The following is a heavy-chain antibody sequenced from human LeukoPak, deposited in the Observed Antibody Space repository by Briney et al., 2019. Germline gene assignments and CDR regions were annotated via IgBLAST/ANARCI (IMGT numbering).Heavy chain of an antibody. V-gene: IGHV1-69*11. CDR3: ARGPNDYGDYTINL. CDR1: RGTFSKYP. CDR2: IIPILGTV. J-gene: IGHJ4*02. Sequence: EASVKVSCKTSRGTFSKYPISWVRQAPGQGLDWMGRIIPILGTVNYAQNFQGRVTMTTDESTTTVYLELRSLRSEDTAIYFCARGPNDYGDYTINLWGQGTLITVSS. D-gene: IGHD4-17*01.